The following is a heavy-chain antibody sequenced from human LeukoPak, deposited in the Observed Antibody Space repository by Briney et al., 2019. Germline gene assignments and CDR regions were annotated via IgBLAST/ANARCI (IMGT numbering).Heavy chain of an antibody. CDR2: ISSSSSYI. V-gene: IGHV3-21*01. D-gene: IGHD3-10*01. CDR1: GFTFSSYS. J-gene: IGHJ4*02. CDR3: ARDPAIYGSGSYSDY. Sequence: PGGSLRLSCAASGFTFSSYSMNWVRQAPGKGLEWVSSISSSSSYIYYADSVKGRFTVSRDNAKNSLYLQMNSLRAEDTAVYYCARDPAIYGSGSYSDYWGQGTLVTVSS.